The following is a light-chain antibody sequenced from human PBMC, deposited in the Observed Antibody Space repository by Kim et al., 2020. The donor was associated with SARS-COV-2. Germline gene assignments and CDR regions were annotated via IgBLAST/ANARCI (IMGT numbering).Light chain of an antibody. Sequence: ASVGNRVPITCQASQDIRKYLSWYQQKPGKAPKVLIYDASKLETGVTSRFSGSGSRTDFTFTISSLQPEDIATYYCQQYDNLPITFGQGTRLEIK. V-gene: IGKV1-33*01. CDR3: QQYDNLPIT. CDR1: QDIRKY. J-gene: IGKJ5*01. CDR2: DAS.